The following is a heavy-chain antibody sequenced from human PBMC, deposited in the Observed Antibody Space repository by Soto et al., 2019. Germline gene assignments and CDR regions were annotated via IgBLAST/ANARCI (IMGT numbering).Heavy chain of an antibody. CDR2: ISGSGGST. D-gene: IGHD3-9*01. CDR1: GFTFNNYG. J-gene: IGHJ6*02. Sequence: GGSLRLSCAASGFTFNNYGTSWVRQAPGKGLEWVSGISGSGGSTYYADSVKGRFTISRDNSKNTLYLQMNSLRAEDTAVYYCAKDPILTGYAYYYYYGMDVWGQGTTVTVSS. CDR3: AKDPILTGYAYYYYYGMDV. V-gene: IGHV3-23*01.